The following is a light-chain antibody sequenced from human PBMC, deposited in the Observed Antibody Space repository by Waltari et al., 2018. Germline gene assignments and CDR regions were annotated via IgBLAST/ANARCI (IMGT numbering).Light chain of an antibody. J-gene: IGLJ2*01. CDR2: GQN. Sequence: SSELTQDPVVSVALGQTVRLTCQGDSLRRYHASWYQQKPGQAPILVIYGQNNRPSGIADRFSGSTSGNTASLTITGAQAEDEADYYCDSRDSSGTHEVFGGGTKLTVL. CDR3: DSRDSSGTHEV. V-gene: IGLV3-19*01. CDR1: SLRRYH.